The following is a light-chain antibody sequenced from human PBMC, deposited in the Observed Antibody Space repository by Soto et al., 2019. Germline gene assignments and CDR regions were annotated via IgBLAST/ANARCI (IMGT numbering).Light chain of an antibody. J-gene: IGKJ5*01. Sequence: IVWTQSPGTLSLSPGERATLSCRASQSVSSSYLAWYQQKPGQAPRLLIYGASSRATGIPDRFSGSGSGTDFTLTISRLEPEDFAVYYCQQYGSLSITFGQGTRLEIK. CDR3: QQYGSLSIT. V-gene: IGKV3-20*01. CDR2: GAS. CDR1: QSVSSSY.